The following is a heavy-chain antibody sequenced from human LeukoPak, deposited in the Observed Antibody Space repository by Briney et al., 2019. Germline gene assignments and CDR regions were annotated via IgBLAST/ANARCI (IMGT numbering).Heavy chain of an antibody. J-gene: IGHJ4*02. Sequence: PGGSLRLSCAASGFTFSSSAMSWVRQAPGKGLEWVSAISNNGGYTYYADSVQGRFTISRDNSKSTLCLQMNSLRAEDTAVYYCAKAEDTAMVLVDYWGQGTLVTVSS. CDR3: AKAEDTAMVLVDY. CDR1: GFTFSSSA. D-gene: IGHD5-18*01. V-gene: IGHV3-23*01. CDR2: ISNNGGYT.